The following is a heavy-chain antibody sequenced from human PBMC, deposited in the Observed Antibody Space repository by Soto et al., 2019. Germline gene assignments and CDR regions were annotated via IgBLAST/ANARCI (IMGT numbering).Heavy chain of an antibody. CDR3: AREGELGTPYWYFDL. CDR2: ISSSGSTI. Sequence: GGSLRLSCAASGFTFSSYEMNWVRQAPGKGLEWVSYISSSGSTIYYADSVKGRFTISRDNAKNSLYLQMNSLRAEDTAVYYCAREGELGTPYWYFDLWGRGTLVTVSS. CDR1: GFTFSSYE. J-gene: IGHJ2*01. D-gene: IGHD7-27*01. V-gene: IGHV3-48*03.